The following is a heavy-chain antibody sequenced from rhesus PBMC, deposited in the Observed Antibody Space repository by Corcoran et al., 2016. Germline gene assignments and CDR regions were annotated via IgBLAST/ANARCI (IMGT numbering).Heavy chain of an antibody. J-gene: IGHJ4*01. CDR2: ISGSSGST. Sequence: QVQLQESGPGLVKPSETLSLTCAVSGGSVSSSNWWSWIRQPPGKGLEWIGYISGSSGSTYYNPSLKSRVTISTGTSKNQFSLNLSSVTAADTAVYYCARDPKAMTLDYWGQGVLVTVSS. D-gene: IGHD1-32*01. V-gene: IGHV4-65*01. CDR3: ARDPKAMTLDY. CDR1: GGSVSSSNW.